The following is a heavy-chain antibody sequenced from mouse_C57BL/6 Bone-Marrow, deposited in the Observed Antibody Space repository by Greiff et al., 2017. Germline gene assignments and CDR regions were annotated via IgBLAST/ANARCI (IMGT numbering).Heavy chain of an antibody. Sequence: EVKLVESGPGLVKPSQTVFLTCTVTGISITTGNYRWSWLRQFPGNKLEWIGYIYYSGTITYNPLLTSRTTITRDTPKNQFFLEMNSLTAEDTATDYCAREGGYYGHCDYWGQGTTLTVSS. CDR3: AREGGYYGHCDY. J-gene: IGHJ2*01. V-gene: IGHV3-5*01. CDR1: GISITTGNYR. CDR2: IYYSGTI. D-gene: IGHD1-1*01.